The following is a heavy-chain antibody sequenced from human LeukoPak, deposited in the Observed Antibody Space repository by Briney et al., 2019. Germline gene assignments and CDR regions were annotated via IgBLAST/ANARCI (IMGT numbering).Heavy chain of an antibody. V-gene: IGHV4-34*01. CDR1: GGSFSGYY. CDR2: INHSGST. J-gene: IGHJ4*02. Sequence: SETLSLTCAVYGGSFSGYYWSWIRQPPGKGLEWIGEINHSGSTNYNPSLKSRVTISVDTSKNQFSLKLSSVTAADTAVYYCARADYGDYGAYWGEGTLVAVCS. D-gene: IGHD4-17*01. CDR3: ARADYGDYGAY.